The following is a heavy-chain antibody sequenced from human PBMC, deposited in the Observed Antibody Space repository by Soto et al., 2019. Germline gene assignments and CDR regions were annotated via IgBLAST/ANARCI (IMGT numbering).Heavy chain of an antibody. J-gene: IGHJ6*02. D-gene: IGHD5-18*01. CDR1: GFTFSNAW. V-gene: IGHV3-15*01. CDR3: THASASYSYGYRYYYYGMDV. CDR2: IKSKTDGGTT. Sequence: PGGSLRLSCAASGFTFSNAWMSWVRQAPGKGLEWVGRIKSKTDGGTTDYAAPVKGRFTISRDDSKNTLYLQMNSLKTEDTAVYYCTHASASYSYGYRYYYYGMDVWVQGTTVTVSS.